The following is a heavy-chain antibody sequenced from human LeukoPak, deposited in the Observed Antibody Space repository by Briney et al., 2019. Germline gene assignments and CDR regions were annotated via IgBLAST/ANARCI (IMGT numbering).Heavy chain of an antibody. CDR1: RFTFSSYD. J-gene: IGHJ4*02. Sequence: PGGSLRLFCAASRFTFSSYDMHWVRQVVGKGLEWVSTINSAGDTYYSDSVKGRFTISRENAKNSLYLQMKSLRAGDTAVYYCARGRLSFYYFDNWGQGTLVTVSS. D-gene: IGHD2-21*02. V-gene: IGHV3-13*01. CDR2: INSAGDT. CDR3: ARGRLSFYYFDN.